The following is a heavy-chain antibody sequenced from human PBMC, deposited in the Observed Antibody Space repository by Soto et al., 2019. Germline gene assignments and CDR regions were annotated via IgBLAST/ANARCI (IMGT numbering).Heavy chain of an antibody. Sequence: GGSLRLSCAASGFPFSSYAMSWVRQAPGKGLEWVSAISGSGGSTYYADSVKGRFTISRDNSKNTLYLQMNSLRAEDTAVYYCAKSRAGYYDSSGYPFPFDYWGQGTLVTVSS. J-gene: IGHJ4*02. D-gene: IGHD3-22*01. V-gene: IGHV3-23*01. CDR1: GFPFSSYA. CDR3: AKSRAGYYDSSGYPFPFDY. CDR2: ISGSGGST.